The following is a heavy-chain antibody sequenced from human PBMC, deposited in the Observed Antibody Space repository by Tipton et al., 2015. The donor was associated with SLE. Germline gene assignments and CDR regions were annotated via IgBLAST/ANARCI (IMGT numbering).Heavy chain of an antibody. CDR3: ARGSGNFDY. V-gene: IGHV4-61*01. CDR2: IYYSGST. CDR1: GGSISSGSYY. J-gene: IGHJ4*02. Sequence: GLVKPSETLSLTCTVSGGSISSGSYYWSWIRQPPGKGLEWIGYIYYSGSTNYNPSLKSRVTISVDTSKNQFSLKLSSVTAADTAVYYCARGSGNFDYWGQGTLVTVSS. D-gene: IGHD3-10*01.